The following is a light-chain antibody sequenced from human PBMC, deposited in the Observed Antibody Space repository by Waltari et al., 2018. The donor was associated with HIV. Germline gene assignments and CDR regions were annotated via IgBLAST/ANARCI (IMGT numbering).Light chain of an antibody. CDR1: RLVDKY. CDR2: EDK. J-gene: IGLJ3*02. Sequence: SYELTQSPSVSVSAGQTASITCSGARLVDKYVSWYRQKPGQTPVLVMYEDKKRPSGIPDLYSGNNVWRTATLTSSGTQAMDEADDYCLAWDGSTAVFGGGTKLTVL. V-gene: IGLV3-1*01. CDR3: LAWDGSTAV.